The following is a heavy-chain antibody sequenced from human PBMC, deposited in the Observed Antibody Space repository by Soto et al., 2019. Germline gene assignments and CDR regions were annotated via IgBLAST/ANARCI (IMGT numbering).Heavy chain of an antibody. J-gene: IGHJ3*02. Sequence: SVKVSCKASGGTFSSYAISWVRQAPGQGLEWMGGVIPIFGTANYAQKFQGRVTITADESTSTAYMELSSLRSEDTAVYYCARDGPHSSGWYTAFDIWGQGTMVTVSS. CDR3: ARDGPHSSGWYTAFDI. V-gene: IGHV1-69*13. D-gene: IGHD6-19*01. CDR1: GGTFSSYA. CDR2: VIPIFGTA.